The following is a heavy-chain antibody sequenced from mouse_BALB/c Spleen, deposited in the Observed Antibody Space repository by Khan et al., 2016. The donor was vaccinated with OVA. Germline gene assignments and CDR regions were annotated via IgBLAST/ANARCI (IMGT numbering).Heavy chain of an antibody. J-gene: IGHJ3*01. CDR2: MIYTGYT. CDR3: ARSTYRYAFAY. CDR1: GDSITSGY. D-gene: IGHD2-14*01. Sequence: EVQLQESGPSLVKPSQTLSLTCSVTGDSITSGYWSWIRKFPGNKLEYMGYMIYTGYTYYNPSLKSRLSITRHTSKNQYYLQLNSVTNEDTATYYCARSTYRYAFAYWGQGTLVTVSA. V-gene: IGHV3-8*02.